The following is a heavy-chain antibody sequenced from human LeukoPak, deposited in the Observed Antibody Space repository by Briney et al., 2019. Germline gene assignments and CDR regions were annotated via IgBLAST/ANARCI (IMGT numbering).Heavy chain of an antibody. J-gene: IGHJ6*02. CDR2: LNTDGSST. Sequence: GGSLRLSCAASGFTFSSYWIHWVRQVPGKGLVWVSRLNTDGSSTSYADSVKGRFTISRDNARNTLYLQMNSLRAEDTAVYYCARDDAFRGVGMDVWGQGTTVTVSS. CDR3: ARDDAFRGVGMDV. D-gene: IGHD3-16*01. CDR1: GFTFSSYW. V-gene: IGHV3-74*01.